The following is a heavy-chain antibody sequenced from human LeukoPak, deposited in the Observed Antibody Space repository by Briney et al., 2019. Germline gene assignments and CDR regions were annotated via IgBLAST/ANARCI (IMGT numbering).Heavy chain of an antibody. CDR3: ARTTEAHSWRTRYYDYYMDV. J-gene: IGHJ6*03. V-gene: IGHV4-61*01. Sequence: SETLSLTCTVSGGSISSSSYYWSWIRQPPGKGLEWIGYIYYSGSTNYNPSLKSRVSISVDTSKNQFSLKLSSVTAADTAVYYCARTTEAHSWRTRYYDYYMDVWGKGTTVTVSS. D-gene: IGHD6-13*01. CDR2: IYYSGST. CDR1: GGSISSSSYY.